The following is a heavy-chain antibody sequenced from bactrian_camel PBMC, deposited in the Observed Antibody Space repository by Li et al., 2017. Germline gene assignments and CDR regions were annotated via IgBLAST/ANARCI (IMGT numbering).Heavy chain of an antibody. V-gene: IGHV3S67*01. Sequence: VQLVESGGGSVQAGGSLRLSCAASGYTYSSYCMGWFRDAVRKEREGVASIDEYGRTMYADSVQGRFTISRDNFRNSVYLQMNDLKPEDTATYYCAAELARRSCTNLPDRCRDWGPGTQGT. CDR2: IDEYGRT. CDR1: GYTYSSYC. CDR3: AAELARRSCTNLPDRCRD. J-gene: IGHJ4*01. D-gene: IGHD7*01.